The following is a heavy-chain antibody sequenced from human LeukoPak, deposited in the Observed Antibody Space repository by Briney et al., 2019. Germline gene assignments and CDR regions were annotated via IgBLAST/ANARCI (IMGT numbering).Heavy chain of an antibody. V-gene: IGHV3-23*01. CDR3: AVLAVPAVGC. J-gene: IGHJ4*02. D-gene: IGHD2-15*01. CDR2: IRASGDRT. Sequence: GGSLRLSCVVSGFTFINYGMSWVRRAPGKGLEWVSTIRASGDRTYYAESVKGRFTMSGDKSKNTLYLQMSNLRAEDTAVYHCAVLAVPAVGCWGQGTLVIVSS. CDR1: GFTFINYG.